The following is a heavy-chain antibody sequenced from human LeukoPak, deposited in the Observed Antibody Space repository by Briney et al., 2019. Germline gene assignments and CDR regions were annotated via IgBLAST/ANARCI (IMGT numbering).Heavy chain of an antibody. V-gene: IGHV4-39*01. CDR3: ARTTGRYLQFDP. CDR2: IYSSGST. J-gene: IGHJ5*02. D-gene: IGHD3-9*01. Sequence: SETLSLTCTVSGGSISSSYYYWGWIRQPPGKGLEWIGSIYSSGSTYYNPSLKSRVTISVDTSKNQFSLKLTSVTAADTTVYYCARTTGRYLQFDPWGQGTLVTVSS. CDR1: GGSISSSYYY.